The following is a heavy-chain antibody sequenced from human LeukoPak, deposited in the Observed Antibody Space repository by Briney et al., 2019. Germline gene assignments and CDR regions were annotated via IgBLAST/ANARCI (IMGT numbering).Heavy chain of an antibody. V-gene: IGHV1-69*04. CDR1: GGTFSSYA. D-gene: IGHD3-22*01. J-gene: IGHJ4*02. Sequence: SVKVSCKASGGTFSSYAISWVRQAPGQGLEWMGRIIPILGIANYAQKFQGRVTITADKSTSTAYMELSSLRSDDTAVYYCARHPPPTYYYDSSGYYYFDYWGQGTLVTVSS. CDR3: ARHPPPTYYYDSSGYYYFDY. CDR2: IIPILGIA.